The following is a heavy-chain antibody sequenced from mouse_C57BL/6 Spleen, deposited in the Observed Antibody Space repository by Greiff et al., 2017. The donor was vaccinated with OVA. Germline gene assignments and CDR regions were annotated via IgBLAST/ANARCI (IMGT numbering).Heavy chain of an antibody. CDR3: ATWAFAY. J-gene: IGHJ3*01. V-gene: IGHV1-82*01. CDR1: GYAFSSSW. Sequence: QVHVKQSGPELVKPGASVKISCKASGYAFSSSWMNWVKQRPGKGLEWIGRIYPGDGDTNYNGKFKGKATLTADKSSSTAYMQLSSLTSEDSAVYFCATWAFAYWGQGTLVTVSA. CDR2: IYPGDGDT.